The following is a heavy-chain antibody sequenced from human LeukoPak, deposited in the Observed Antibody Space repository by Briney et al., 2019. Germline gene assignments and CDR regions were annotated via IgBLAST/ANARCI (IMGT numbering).Heavy chain of an antibody. J-gene: IGHJ4*02. Sequence: SETLSLTCAVSGGSISSSNWWSWVRQPPGKGLEWIGEIYHSGSTNYNPSLKSRVTISVDKSKNQFSLKLSSVTAADTAVYYCARKRGYSGYDRVAGTYFLDYWGQGTLVTVSS. CDR2: IYHSGST. D-gene: IGHD5-12*01. CDR3: ARKRGYSGYDRVAGTYFLDY. V-gene: IGHV4-4*02. CDR1: GGSISSSNW.